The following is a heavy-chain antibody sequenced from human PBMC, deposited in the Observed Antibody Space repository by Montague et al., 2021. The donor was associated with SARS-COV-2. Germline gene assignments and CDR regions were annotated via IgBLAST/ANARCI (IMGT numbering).Heavy chain of an antibody. CDR2: INHSGSA. V-gene: IGHV4-34*01. CDR1: GGSFSGYY. Sequence: SETLSLTCTVHGGSFSGYYWSWIRQPPGKGLEWIGEINHSGSANYNPSPKSRVTISVDTSKNQFSLKLSSVTAADTAVYYCARVRYYGSGTSLGMDVWGQGTTVTVSS. CDR3: ARVRYYGSGTSLGMDV. D-gene: IGHD3-10*01. J-gene: IGHJ6*02.